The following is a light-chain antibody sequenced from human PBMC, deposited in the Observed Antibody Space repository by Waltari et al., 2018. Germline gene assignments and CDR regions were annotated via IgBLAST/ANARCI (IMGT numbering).Light chain of an antibody. V-gene: IGKV3-11*01. Sequence: EIVLTQSPAILSLSPGERASLSCRASQSVTNYLAWYQQKPGQAPRLLIYDTSNRATGIPARFSGSCFGTDFTLTISSLEPEDFAVYYCQQRRDWPLTFGGGTKVEIK. CDR1: QSVTNY. CDR2: DTS. CDR3: QQRRDWPLT. J-gene: IGKJ4*01.